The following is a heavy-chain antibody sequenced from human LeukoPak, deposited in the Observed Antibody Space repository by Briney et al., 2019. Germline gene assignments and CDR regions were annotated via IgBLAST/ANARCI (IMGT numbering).Heavy chain of an antibody. V-gene: IGHV3-23*01. CDR3: AKLGLRLGELSSTNFDY. CDR1: GFTFSRYW. Sequence: GGSLRLSCAASGFTFSRYWMSWVRQAPGKGLEWVSAISGSGGSTYYADSVKGRFTISRDNSKNTLYLQMNSLRAEDTAVYYCAKLGLRLGELSSTNFDYWGQGTLVTVSS. D-gene: IGHD3-16*02. J-gene: IGHJ4*02. CDR2: ISGSGGST.